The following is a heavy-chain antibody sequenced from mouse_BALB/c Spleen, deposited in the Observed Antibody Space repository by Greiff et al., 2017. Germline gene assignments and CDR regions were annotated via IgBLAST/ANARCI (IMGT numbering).Heavy chain of an antibody. J-gene: IGHJ2*01. Sequence: VKLQESGPGLVAPSQSLSITCTVSGFSLTSYGVHWVRQPPGKGLEWLGVIWAGGSTNYNSALMSRLSISKDNSKSQVFLKMNSLQTDDTAMYYCARGPYGSSYDFDYWGQGTTLTVSS. D-gene: IGHD1-1*01. CDR2: IWAGGST. V-gene: IGHV2-9*02. CDR3: ARGPYGSSYDFDY. CDR1: GFSLTSYG.